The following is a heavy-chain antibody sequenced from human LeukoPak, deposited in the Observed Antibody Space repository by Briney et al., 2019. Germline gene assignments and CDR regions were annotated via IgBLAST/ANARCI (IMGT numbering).Heavy chain of an antibody. CDR1: GFTVSSNY. Sequence: GGSLRLSCAASGFTVSSNYMSWVRQAPGKGLEWVSVIYIGGSTYYADSVKARFPIPGETSKTTLFLQITSLRPEEPAVYYCARSVALYYFDYWGQGTLVTVSS. J-gene: IGHJ4*02. V-gene: IGHV3-66*02. CDR3: ARSVALYYFDY. CDR2: IYIGGST.